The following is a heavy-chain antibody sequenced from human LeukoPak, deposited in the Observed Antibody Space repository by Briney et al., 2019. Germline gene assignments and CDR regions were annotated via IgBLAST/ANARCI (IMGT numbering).Heavy chain of an antibody. CDR3: ARDIRYGMDV. J-gene: IGHJ6*02. Sequence: GGSLRLSCAASGFTFSSYAMSWVRQAPGKGLEWVSSISSSSSYIYNADSVKGRFTISRDNAKNSLYLQMNSLRAEDTAVYYCARDIRYGMDVWGQGTTVTVSS. CDR1: GFTFSSYA. V-gene: IGHV3-21*01. CDR2: ISSSSSYI.